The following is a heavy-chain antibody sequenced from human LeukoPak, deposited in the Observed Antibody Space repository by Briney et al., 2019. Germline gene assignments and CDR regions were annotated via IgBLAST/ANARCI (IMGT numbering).Heavy chain of an antibody. Sequence: GGSLRLSCAASGFNVSNNYMSWVRQAPGKGLEWVSIIYSGDSTYYADSVKGRFTISRDNSKNTLYLQMNSLRAEDTAVYYCAKDGSLSYYYYMDVWGKGTTVTISS. J-gene: IGHJ6*03. CDR2: IYSGDST. CDR1: GFNVSNNY. V-gene: IGHV3-66*02. CDR3: AKDGSLSYYYYMDV. D-gene: IGHD5-24*01.